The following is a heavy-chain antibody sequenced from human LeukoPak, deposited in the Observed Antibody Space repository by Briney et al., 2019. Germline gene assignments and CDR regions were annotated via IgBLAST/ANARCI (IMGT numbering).Heavy chain of an antibody. V-gene: IGHV3-23*01. CDR1: GFTFTTSA. CDR2: ISYSGGST. J-gene: IGHJ4*02. Sequence: PGGSLRLSCAASGFTFTTSAMSWVRQAPGKGLEWVSGISYSGGSTNYADSVKGRFTISRDNSKYTLYLQMNSLRAEDTAVYYCASGAGNYYDSSGYPPLDYWGQGTLVTVSS. CDR3: ASGAGNYYDSSGYPPLDY. D-gene: IGHD3-22*01.